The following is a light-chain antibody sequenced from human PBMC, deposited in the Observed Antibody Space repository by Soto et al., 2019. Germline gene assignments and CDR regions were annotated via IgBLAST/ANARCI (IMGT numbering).Light chain of an antibody. Sequence: EIVLTQSPATLSLSPGKRATLSCRASQSVGDYLGWYQQKPGQAPRLLIYDASQRATGVPARFSASGSGTDFTLTISSLEPEDFAIHYCQQREDWPRAFGGGTKVEFK. CDR3: QQREDWPRA. J-gene: IGKJ4*01. V-gene: IGKV3-11*01. CDR2: DAS. CDR1: QSVGDY.